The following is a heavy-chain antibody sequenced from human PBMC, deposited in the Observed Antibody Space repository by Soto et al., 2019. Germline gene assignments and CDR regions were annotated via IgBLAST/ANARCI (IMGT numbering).Heavy chain of an antibody. Sequence: QVQLQESGPGLVKPSQTLSLTCTVSGGSISSGGYYWSWIRQHPGKGLEWIGYIYYSGSTYYNPSLKSRVTISVDTSKNQFSLKLSSVTAADTAVYYCARAPQGYDILTGYQYYWYFDLWGRGTLVTVSS. CDR3: ARAPQGYDILTGYQYYWYFDL. CDR1: GGSISSGGYY. D-gene: IGHD3-9*01. CDR2: IYYSGST. V-gene: IGHV4-31*03. J-gene: IGHJ2*01.